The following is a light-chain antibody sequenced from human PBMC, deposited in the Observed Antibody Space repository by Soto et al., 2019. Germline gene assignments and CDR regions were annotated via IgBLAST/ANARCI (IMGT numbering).Light chain of an antibody. CDR3: QQYIKWPIT. Sequence: EIVMTQSPGTLSVSPGERATLSCRASQSVSSNLAWYKKKPGQAPRNIISDASTRATGIPARVSGSGSGTEVTLTVSSLQSEDVAVYYDQQYIKWPITFGQGTRLEIK. CDR2: DAS. CDR1: QSVSSN. V-gene: IGKV3-15*01. J-gene: IGKJ5*01.